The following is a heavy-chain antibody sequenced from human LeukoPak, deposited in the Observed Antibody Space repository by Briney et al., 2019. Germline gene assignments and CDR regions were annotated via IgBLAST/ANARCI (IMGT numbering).Heavy chain of an antibody. CDR3: ARHRYSSGWYVDY. J-gene: IGHJ4*02. V-gene: IGHV5-51*01. CDR1: GYSFTSYW. D-gene: IGHD6-19*01. CDR2: IYPGDSDT. Sequence: ASVKISCKGSGYSFTSYWIGWVRLMPGKGLEWMGIIYPGDSDTRYSPSFQGQVTISADKSISTAYLQWSSLKASDTAMYYCARHRYSSGWYVDYWGQGTLVTVSS.